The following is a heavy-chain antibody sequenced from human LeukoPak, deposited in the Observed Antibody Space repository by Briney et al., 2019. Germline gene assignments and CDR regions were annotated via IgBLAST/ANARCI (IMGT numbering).Heavy chain of an antibody. V-gene: IGHV3-23*01. CDR2: ISGSGGRT. J-gene: IGHJ4*02. Sequence: GGSLRLSCAASGFTFRSYDMNWVRQAPGKGLEWVSDISGSGGRTHYADSVKGRFIISRDNSKNTLYLQMNSLRAEDTAVYYCAKDIMGATELFDYWGQGTLVTVSP. CDR3: AKDIMGATELFDY. D-gene: IGHD1-26*01. CDR1: GFTFRSYD.